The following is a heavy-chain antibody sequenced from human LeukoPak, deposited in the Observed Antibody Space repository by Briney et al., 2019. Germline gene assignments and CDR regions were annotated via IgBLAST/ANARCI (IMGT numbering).Heavy chain of an antibody. Sequence: GGSLRLSCAASGFTFSSYEMNWVRQAPGKGLEWVSYITSSGRTIYYADSVKGRFTISRDNAKNSLYLQMNSLRAEDTAVYYCARGLRGGGSSSWYFDYWGQGTLVTVSS. J-gene: IGHJ4*02. CDR1: GFTFSSYE. D-gene: IGHD6-13*01. CDR3: ARGLRGGGSSSWYFDY. CDR2: ITSSGRTI. V-gene: IGHV3-48*03.